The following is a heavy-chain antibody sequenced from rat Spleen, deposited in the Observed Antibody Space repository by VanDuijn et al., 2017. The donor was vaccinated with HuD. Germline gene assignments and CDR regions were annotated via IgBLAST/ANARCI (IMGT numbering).Heavy chain of an antibody. CDR1: GFTFSNFD. D-gene: IGHD5-1*01. CDR3: TRNWDY. CDR2: IGPSGDST. V-gene: IGHV5-25*01. J-gene: IGHJ2*01. Sequence: EVQLVESGGGFVQPGRSLKLSCAASGFTFSNFDMAWVRQAPTKGLEWVASIGPSGDSTYYRDAVKGRFTISRDIARSTLYLQMNSLRSADTATYYCTRNWDYWGQGVMVTVSS.